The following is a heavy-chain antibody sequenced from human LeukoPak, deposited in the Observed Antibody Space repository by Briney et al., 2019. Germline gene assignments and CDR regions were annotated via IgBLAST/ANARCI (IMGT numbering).Heavy chain of an antibody. CDR2: IYYSGST. Sequence: SETLSLTCTVSGGSISSSSYYWGWIRQPPGKGLEWIGSIYYSGSTYYNPSLKSRVTISVDTSKNQFSLKLSSVTAADTAVYYCARHGVYCDFWSGYYTFDYWGQGTLVTVSS. D-gene: IGHD3-3*01. CDR1: GGSISSSSYY. J-gene: IGHJ4*02. V-gene: IGHV4-39*01. CDR3: ARHGVYCDFWSGYYTFDY.